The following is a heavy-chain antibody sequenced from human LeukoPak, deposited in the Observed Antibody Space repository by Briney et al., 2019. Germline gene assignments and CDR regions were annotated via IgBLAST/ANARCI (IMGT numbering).Heavy chain of an antibody. Sequence: ASVKVSCKASGYTSTSYYMHWVRQAPGQGLEWMGIINPSGGSTSYAQKFQGRVTMTRDMSTSTVYMELSSLRSEDTAVYYCARDITMVRGALGYWGQGTLVTVSS. J-gene: IGHJ4*02. D-gene: IGHD3-10*01. CDR2: INPSGGST. CDR1: GYTSTSYY. CDR3: ARDITMVRGALGY. V-gene: IGHV1-46*01.